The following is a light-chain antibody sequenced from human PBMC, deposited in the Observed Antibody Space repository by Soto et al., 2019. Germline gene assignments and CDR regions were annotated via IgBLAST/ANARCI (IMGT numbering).Light chain of an antibody. CDR2: SNN. CDR1: SSNIGSNT. J-gene: IGLJ1*01. CDR3: QYYDATLSGLFV. V-gene: IGLV1-44*01. Sequence: QSVLTQPPSASGTPGQRVTISCSGSSSNIGSNTVNWYQQLPGTAPKLLIYSNNHRPSGVPDRFSGSKSGTSASLAITGLQPEDEGDYYCQYYDATLSGLFVFGSGTKVTVL.